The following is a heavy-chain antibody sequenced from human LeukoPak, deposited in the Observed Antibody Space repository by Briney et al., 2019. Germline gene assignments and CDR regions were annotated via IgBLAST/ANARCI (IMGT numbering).Heavy chain of an antibody. J-gene: IGHJ5*02. CDR2: INWSGGST. CDR3: ARESLQAVASEGSWFDP. Sequence: GGSLRLSCAASGFTFDDYGMSWVRQAPGKGLEWVSGINWSGGSTGYADSVKGRFTISRDNAKNSLYLQMNSLRAEDTALYYCARESLQAVASEGSWFDPWGQGTLVTVSS. CDR1: GFTFDDYG. D-gene: IGHD6-19*01. V-gene: IGHV3-20*04.